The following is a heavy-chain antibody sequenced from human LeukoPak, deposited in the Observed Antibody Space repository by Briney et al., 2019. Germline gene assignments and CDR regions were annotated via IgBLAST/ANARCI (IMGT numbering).Heavy chain of an antibody. V-gene: IGHV3-48*02. CDR3: ARDRPGSMDV. Sequence: GGSLRLSCVASGFTLSPYGMNWVRQAPRKGLEWVSYISSSSTNIDYADSVKGRFTISSDNAKNSLYLQMSSLRDEDTAVYYCARDRPGSMDVWGQGTTVTVSS. CDR1: GFTLSPYG. J-gene: IGHJ6*02. CDR2: ISSSSTNI.